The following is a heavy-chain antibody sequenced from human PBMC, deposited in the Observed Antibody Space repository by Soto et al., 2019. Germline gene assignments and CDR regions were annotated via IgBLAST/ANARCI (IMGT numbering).Heavy chain of an antibody. V-gene: IGHV1-69*06. D-gene: IGHD1-26*01. CDR3: ASSSYTGSSRYAFEI. CDR1: GVTFSSYS. Sequence: SVKVSCTSSGVTFSSYSIHLVRQAPGQGLECMGGIIPIFGTANYAQKFQGRVTITADKSTSTAYMELSSLRSEDTAVYYCASSSYTGSSRYAFEIWGKGTMVTV. CDR2: IIPIFGTA. J-gene: IGHJ3*02.